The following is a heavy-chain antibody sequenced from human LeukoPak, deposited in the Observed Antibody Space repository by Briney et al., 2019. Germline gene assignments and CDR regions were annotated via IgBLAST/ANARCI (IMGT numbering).Heavy chain of an antibody. Sequence: ASVKVSCKASGYTFNSYGISWVRQAPGQGLEWMGWISIYTGNTKYGEKFQGRATMTRDTSTSTAYLEVRSLSSDDTAVYYCARVRGTALTAYPGYFDSWGQGTLVTVSS. CDR1: GYTFNSYG. J-gene: IGHJ4*02. CDR3: ARVRGTALTAYPGYFDS. D-gene: IGHD2-21*02. V-gene: IGHV1-18*04. CDR2: ISIYTGNT.